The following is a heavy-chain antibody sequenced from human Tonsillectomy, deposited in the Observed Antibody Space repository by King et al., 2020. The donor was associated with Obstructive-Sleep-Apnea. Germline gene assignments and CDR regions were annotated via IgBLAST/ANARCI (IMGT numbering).Heavy chain of an antibody. J-gene: IGHJ4*02. Sequence: VQLVESGGGLVQPGGSLKLSVAAPGFTFIGSTIHWVGQAPGNGLDWVAGIRSKANSYAPAYAAWVKGRLTTSRDVPKSTAFLQMNSLKTEDTAVYYCANLGVNNPDNGDYPGDYWGQGTLVTVSS. V-gene: IGHV3-73*01. CDR1: GFTFIGST. CDR3: ANLGVNNPDNGDYPGDY. CDR2: IRSKANSYAP. D-gene: IGHD4-17*01.